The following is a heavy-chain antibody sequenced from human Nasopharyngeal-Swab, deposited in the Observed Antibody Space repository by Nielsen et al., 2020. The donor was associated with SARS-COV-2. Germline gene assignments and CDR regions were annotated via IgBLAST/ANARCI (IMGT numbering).Heavy chain of an antibody. J-gene: IGHJ6*03. CDR1: GFTFSSYS. Sequence: GESLKISCAASGFTFSSYSMNWVRQAPGKGLEWVSSISSSSSYIYYADSVKGRFTISRDNAKNSLYLQMNSLRAEDTAVYHCARARGEQWLVRSRYMDVWGKGTTVTVSS. CDR3: ARARGEQWLVRSRYMDV. CDR2: ISSSSSYI. D-gene: IGHD6-19*01. V-gene: IGHV3-21*01.